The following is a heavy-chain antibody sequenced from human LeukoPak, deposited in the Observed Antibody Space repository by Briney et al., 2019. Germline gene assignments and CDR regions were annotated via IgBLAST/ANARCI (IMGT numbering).Heavy chain of an antibody. CDR1: GGSISSSSYY. J-gene: IGHJ4*02. CDR3: ARLYTPSY. D-gene: IGHD4-11*01. CDR2: ISSSGSNI. V-gene: IGHV3-48*03. Sequence: LSLTCTVSGGSISSSSYYWGWVRQAPGKGLEWVSYISSSGSNIYYADSVKGRFTISRDNAKDSLYLQMNSLRAEDTAVYYCARLYTPSYWGQGTLVTVSS.